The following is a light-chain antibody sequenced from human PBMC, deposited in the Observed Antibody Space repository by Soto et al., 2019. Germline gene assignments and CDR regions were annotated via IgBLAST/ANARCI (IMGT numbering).Light chain of an antibody. CDR2: WAS. CDR3: QQYYDTPWT. V-gene: IGKV4-1*01. CDR1: QILLYSSNNKNY. Sequence: DIVMTQSPDSLAVSLGERATIYCKSSQILLYSSNNKNYLAWYQHRPGQPPKLLISWASTRESGVPDRFTGSGSGTNFTLTISGLQAEDVAVYYCQQYYDTPWTFGQGTKVDIK. J-gene: IGKJ1*01.